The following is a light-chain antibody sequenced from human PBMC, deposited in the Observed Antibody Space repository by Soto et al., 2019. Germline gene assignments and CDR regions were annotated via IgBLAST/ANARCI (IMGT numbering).Light chain of an antibody. CDR1: SSDVGAYDS. CDR2: GVT. J-gene: IGLJ1*01. Sequence: QSALTQPASVSGSPGQSIAISCTGTSSDVGAYDSVCWYQQHPGKAPKLIIFGVTNRPSGVFNRFSGHKSGNTASLTISGLQAEDEADYYCSSYTSDSSYVFGTGTKVTVL. CDR3: SSYTSDSSYV. V-gene: IGLV2-14*03.